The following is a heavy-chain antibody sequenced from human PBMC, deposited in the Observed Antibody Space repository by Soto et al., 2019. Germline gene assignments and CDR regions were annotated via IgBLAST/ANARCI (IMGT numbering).Heavy chain of an antibody. V-gene: IGHV4-39*01. CDR1: GGSISTSSYY. J-gene: IGHJ4*02. Sequence: QLQLQESGPGLVKPSETLSLTCTVSGGSISTSSYYWGWIRQPPGKGLEWIGSIYYSGSTYYNPSLKSRVTISVATSKNQFSLKLSSVPAADTAVYYCARDYDSSGDYWGQGTLVTVSS. CDR3: ARDYDSSGDY. CDR2: IYYSGST. D-gene: IGHD3-22*01.